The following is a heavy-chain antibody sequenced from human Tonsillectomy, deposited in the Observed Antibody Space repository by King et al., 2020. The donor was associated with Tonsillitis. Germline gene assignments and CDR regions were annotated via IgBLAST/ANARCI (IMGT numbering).Heavy chain of an antibody. V-gene: IGHV5-51*01. CDR3: ARNFIAAGGIWYDAFAI. CDR1: GYNFTSYW. Sequence: QLVQSGAEVKKPGESLKISCKDSGYNFTSYWFGWVRQMPGKGLEWMGIIYPGDSDIRYSPSFQGQVTISADKPISTAYLQRSSLKGSDTAMYYCARNFIAAGGIWYDAFAIWGQGTMVTASS. J-gene: IGHJ3*02. CDR2: IYPGDSDI. D-gene: IGHD6-13*01.